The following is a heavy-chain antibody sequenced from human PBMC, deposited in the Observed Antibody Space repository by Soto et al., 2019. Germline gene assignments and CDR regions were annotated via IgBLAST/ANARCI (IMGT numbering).Heavy chain of an antibody. CDR1: GFTFSSYG. CDR2: ISYDGSNK. J-gene: IGHJ6*03. CDR3: AKDHRVYYYYYYYMDV. V-gene: IGHV3-30*18. Sequence: QVQLVESGGGVVQPGRSLRLSCAASGFTFSSYGMHWVRQAPGKGLEWVAVISYDGSNKYYADSVKGRFTISRDNSKKTLYLQMNSLRAEDTAVYYCAKDHRVYYYYYYYMDVWGKGTTVTVSS.